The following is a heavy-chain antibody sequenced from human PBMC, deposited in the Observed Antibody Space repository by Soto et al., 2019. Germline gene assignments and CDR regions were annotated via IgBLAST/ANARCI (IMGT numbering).Heavy chain of an antibody. CDR2: INAGNGNT. J-gene: IGHJ4*02. D-gene: IGHD3-10*01. CDR3: ARDGTYDSGRKNDY. Sequence: ASVKVSCKASGYTFTSYAMHWVRQAPGQRLEWMGWINAGNGNTKYSQKFQGRVTITRDTSASTAYMELNSLRVDDTAIYYCARDGTYDSGRKNDYWGQGTLVTVSS. CDR1: GYTFTSYA. V-gene: IGHV1-3*01.